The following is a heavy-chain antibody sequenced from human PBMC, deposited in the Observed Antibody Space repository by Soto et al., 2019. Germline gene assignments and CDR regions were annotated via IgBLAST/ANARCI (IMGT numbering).Heavy chain of an antibody. CDR3: ARDRRLITMVRGVSLWFDP. D-gene: IGHD3-10*01. CDR1: GGSFNGYY. Sequence: SETLSLTCAVYGGSFNGYYWSWIRQPPGKGLEWIGEINHSGSTNYNPSLTSRVTISVDTSKNQFSLKLSSVTAADTAVYYCARDRRLITMVRGVSLWFDPWGQGTLVTVSS. J-gene: IGHJ5*02. V-gene: IGHV4-34*01. CDR2: INHSGST.